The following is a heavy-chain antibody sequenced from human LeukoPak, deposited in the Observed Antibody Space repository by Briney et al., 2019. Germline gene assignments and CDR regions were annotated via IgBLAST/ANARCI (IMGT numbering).Heavy chain of an antibody. CDR2: FNSDGSST. D-gene: IGHD1-26*01. V-gene: IGHV3-74*01. Sequence: GGSLRLSCAASGFTFSTYWMPWVRQAPGKGLVWASRFNSDGSSTNYADSVKGRFTISRDNAKNTLYLQMNSLRAEDTAVYYCARGPIQDSGRYYVGDYWGQGTLVTVSS. CDR1: GFTFSTYW. J-gene: IGHJ4*02. CDR3: ARGPIQDSGRYYVGDY.